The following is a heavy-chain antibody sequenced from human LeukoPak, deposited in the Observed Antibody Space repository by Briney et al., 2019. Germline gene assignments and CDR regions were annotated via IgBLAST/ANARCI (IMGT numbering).Heavy chain of an antibody. CDR1: GGSISSRNW. CDR2: IYHSGST. D-gene: IGHD3-22*01. Sequence: SETLSLTCAVSGGSISSRNWWSWVRQPPGKGLEWIGEIYHSGSTYYNPSLKSRVTISVDTSKNQFSLKLSSVTAADTAVYYCARERYYDSSGYSGWYFDLWGRGTLVTVSS. V-gene: IGHV4-4*02. J-gene: IGHJ2*01. CDR3: ARERYYDSSGYSGWYFDL.